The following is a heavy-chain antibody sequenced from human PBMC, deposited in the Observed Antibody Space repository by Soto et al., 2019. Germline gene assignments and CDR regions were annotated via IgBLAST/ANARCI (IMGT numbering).Heavy chain of an antibody. D-gene: IGHD5-12*01. CDR2: IYYSGST. Sequence: PSQIQRLRYTVSGGIISSLGYCWIWIHQHPGKGLEWIGYIYYSGSTYYNPSLKSRVTISIDTSKNQFSLKLSSVTAADTAVYYCARLANIVVTNYYYYYMDVWGKGTTVTVSS. CDR1: GGIISSLGYC. V-gene: IGHV4-31*03. J-gene: IGHJ6*03. CDR3: ARLANIVVTNYYYYYMDV.